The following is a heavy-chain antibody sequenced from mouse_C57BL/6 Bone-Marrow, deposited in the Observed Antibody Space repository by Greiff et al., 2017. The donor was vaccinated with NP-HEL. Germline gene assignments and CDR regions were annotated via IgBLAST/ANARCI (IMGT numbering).Heavy chain of an antibody. Sequence: QVQLQQSGAELVRPGASVKLSCKASGYTFTDYYINWVKQRPGQGLEWIARIYPGSGNTYYNEKFKGKATLTAEKSSSTAYMQLSSLTSEDSAVYFCAFYYYGSRTDYAMDYWGQGTSVTVSS. CDR2: IYPGSGNT. J-gene: IGHJ4*01. CDR1: GYTFTDYY. CDR3: AFYYYGSRTDYAMDY. D-gene: IGHD1-1*01. V-gene: IGHV1-76*01.